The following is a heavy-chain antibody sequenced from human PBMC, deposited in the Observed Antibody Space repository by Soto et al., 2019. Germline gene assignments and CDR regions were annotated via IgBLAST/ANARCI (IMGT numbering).Heavy chain of an antibody. J-gene: IGHJ3*01. D-gene: IGHD3-16*01. CDR3: AHREGDVYVWGSYKDAFDV. CDR1: GFPRSSSGVG. V-gene: IGHV2-5*02. CDR2: IYGDDGE. Sequence: QITLKESGPTLVKPTQTLTLTCTFSGFPRSSSGVGVGWIRQPPGEAMEWLALIYGDDGERYTTSLKTRLTITKDTTKNQVVLTMTIMDPVYTATYYGAHREGDVYVWGSYKDAFDVWGQGRMGTVSS.